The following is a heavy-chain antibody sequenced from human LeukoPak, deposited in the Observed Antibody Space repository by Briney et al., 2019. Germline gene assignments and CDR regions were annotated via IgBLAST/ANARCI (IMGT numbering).Heavy chain of an antibody. CDR2: IHTSGSYI. J-gene: IGHJ3*01. V-gene: IGHV3-21*01. CDR1: GFTFSSYG. Sequence: PGGSLRLSCTASGFTFSSYGLNWVRQAPGKGLEWVSFIHTSGSYIYYGDSVKGRVTISRDNAKNSLYLQMNGLRAEDTAVYYCARGRSITLLRGVAMSDGFDVWGQGAMVTVSS. D-gene: IGHD3-10*01. CDR3: ARGRSITLLRGVAMSDGFDV.